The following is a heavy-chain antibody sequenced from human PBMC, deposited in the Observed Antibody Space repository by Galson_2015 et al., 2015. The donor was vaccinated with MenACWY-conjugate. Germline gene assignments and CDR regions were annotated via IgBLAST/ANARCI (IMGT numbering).Heavy chain of an antibody. CDR2: IKQDGSEK. Sequence: SLRLSCAASGFTFSSYWMSWVRQAPGKGLEWVANIKQDGSEKYYVDSVKGRFTISRDNAKNSLYLQMNSLRAEDTAVYYCARDSGIAVAATPFDAFDIWGQGTMVTVSS. V-gene: IGHV3-7*03. CDR1: GFTFSSYW. J-gene: IGHJ3*02. CDR3: ARDSGIAVAATPFDAFDI. D-gene: IGHD6-19*01.